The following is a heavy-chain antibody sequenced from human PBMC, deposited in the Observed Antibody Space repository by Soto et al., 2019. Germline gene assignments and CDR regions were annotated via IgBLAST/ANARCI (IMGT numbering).Heavy chain of an antibody. CDR2: IYPGDSDT. CDR3: ARQRLWGTSGYYYFEN. J-gene: IGHJ4*02. V-gene: IGHV5-51*01. Sequence: PGESLKISRKGSGHIFSNYWIGWVRQMPGKGLEWMGIIYPGDSDTRYSPSFQGQVTITVDKSINTAYLQWSRLKASDTAIYYCARQRLWGTSGYYYFENWGQGTLVTVSS. CDR1: GHIFSNYW. D-gene: IGHD3-22*01.